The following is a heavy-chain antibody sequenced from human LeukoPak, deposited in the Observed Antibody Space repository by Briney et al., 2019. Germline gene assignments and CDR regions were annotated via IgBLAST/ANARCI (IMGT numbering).Heavy chain of an antibody. D-gene: IGHD3-10*01. Sequence: GGSLRLSSAASGFTFSSYGMHWVRQAPGKGLEWVAVISSDGSNAYYADSVKGRFTMSRDNSKNTLFVQMNSLRAEDTAVYYCAKDLSGRKGPFDYWGQGTLVTVSS. V-gene: IGHV3-30*18. CDR3: AKDLSGRKGPFDY. CDR1: GFTFSSYG. CDR2: ISSDGSNA. J-gene: IGHJ4*02.